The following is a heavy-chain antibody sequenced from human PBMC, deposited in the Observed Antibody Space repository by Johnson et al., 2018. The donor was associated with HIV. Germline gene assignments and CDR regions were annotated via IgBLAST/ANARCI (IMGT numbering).Heavy chain of an antibody. Sequence: QVQLVESGGGVVQPGRSLRLSCVGSGFTFSSYDMHWVRQAPGKGMDWVALISYDGSNKYYADSVKGRFTISRDNAKNSLYLQMNSLRAEDTAVYYCATDHAEGCGPRTSARPCNAFDIWGQGTMVTVSS. CDR3: ATDHAEGCGPRTSARPCNAFDI. CDR2: ISYDGSNK. J-gene: IGHJ3*02. D-gene: IGHD1-1*01. CDR1: GFTFSSYD. V-gene: IGHV3-30*03.